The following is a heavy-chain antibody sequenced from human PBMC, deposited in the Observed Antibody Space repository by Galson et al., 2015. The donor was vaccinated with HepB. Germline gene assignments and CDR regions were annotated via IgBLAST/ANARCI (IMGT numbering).Heavy chain of an antibody. V-gene: IGHV3-23*01. D-gene: IGHD3-16*02. J-gene: IGHJ6*02. CDR3: AKGSGDYVWGSYPWGYGMDV. CDR1: GFTFSSYA. Sequence: SLRLSCAASGFTFSSYAMSWVRQAPGKGLEWVSAISGSGGSTYYADSVKGRFTISRDNSKNTLYLQMNSLRAEDTAVYYCAKGSGDYVWGSYPWGYGMDVWGQGTTVTVSS. CDR2: ISGSGGST.